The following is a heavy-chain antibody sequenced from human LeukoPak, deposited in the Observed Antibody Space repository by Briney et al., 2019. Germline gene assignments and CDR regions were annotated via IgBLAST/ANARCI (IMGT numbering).Heavy chain of an antibody. CDR2: IYYSGST. CDR1: GGSISSYY. CDR3: ARGLGSFDY. J-gene: IGHJ4*02. D-gene: IGHD6-19*01. V-gene: IGHV4-59*01. Sequence: SENLSLTCTVSGGSISSYYWSWIRQPPGKGLEWIGYIYYSGSTNYNPSLKSRVTISVDTSKNQFSLKLSSVTAADTAVYYCARGLGSFDYWGQGTLVTVSS.